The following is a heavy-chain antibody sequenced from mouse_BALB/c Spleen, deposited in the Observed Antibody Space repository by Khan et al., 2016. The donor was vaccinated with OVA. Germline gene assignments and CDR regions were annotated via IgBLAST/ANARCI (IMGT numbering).Heavy chain of an antibody. D-gene: IGHD1-1*01. J-gene: IGHJ2*01. CDR1: GYSFTGYF. CDR3: TRIYRSDFDY. V-gene: IGHV1-20*02. Sequence: VQLKQSGPELVRPGASVKISCKASGYSFTGYFMHWVMQSHGKSLEWIGRINPHIGETFYNQRFKDKATLTVDESSSTAHMELRSLASEDSAVYYCTRIYRSDFDYWGQGTTLTVSS. CDR2: INPHIGET.